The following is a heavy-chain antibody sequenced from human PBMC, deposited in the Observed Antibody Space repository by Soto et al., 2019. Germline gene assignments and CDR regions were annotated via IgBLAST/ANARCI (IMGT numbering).Heavy chain of an antibody. CDR3: AREGTISLGYHGMDV. Sequence: ASVKVSCKASGYIFTIYYMHWVRQAPGQGLEWLGVINPSSGGTTYAQKFQGRVTMTRDTSTSTVDMELSSLRSEDTAIYYCAREGTISLGYHGMDVWGQGTTVTVS. CDR1: GYIFTIYY. CDR2: INPSSGGT. V-gene: IGHV1-46*01. D-gene: IGHD2-15*01. J-gene: IGHJ6*02.